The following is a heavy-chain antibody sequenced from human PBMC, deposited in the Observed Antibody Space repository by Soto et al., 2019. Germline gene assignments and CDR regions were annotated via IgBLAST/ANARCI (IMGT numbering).Heavy chain of an antibody. D-gene: IGHD3-3*01. J-gene: IGHJ6*02. Sequence: TGGSLRLSCAASGFTFSGYAMIWVRQAPGKGLEWVSAISGSGGSTYCADSVKGRFTISRDNSKNTLYLQMNSLRAEDTAVYYCAKDHYDFWSGYQEPYYYYGMDVWGQGTTVTVSS. CDR1: GFTFSGYA. V-gene: IGHV3-23*01. CDR2: ISGSGGST. CDR3: AKDHYDFWSGYQEPYYYYGMDV.